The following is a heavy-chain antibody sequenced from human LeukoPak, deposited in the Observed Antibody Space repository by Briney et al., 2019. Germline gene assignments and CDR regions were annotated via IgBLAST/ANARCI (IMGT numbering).Heavy chain of an antibody. J-gene: IGHJ4*02. CDR3: ARVGYCSGGSCYGADH. Sequence: GRSLRLSCAASGFTFSSYGMHWVRQAPGKGLEWVALISYDGSNKYYADSVKGRFTISRDNSKNTLYLQMNSLRDEDTAVYYCARVGYCSGGSCYGADHWGQGTLVTVSS. D-gene: IGHD2-15*01. CDR1: GFTFSSYG. V-gene: IGHV3-30*03. CDR2: ISYDGSNK.